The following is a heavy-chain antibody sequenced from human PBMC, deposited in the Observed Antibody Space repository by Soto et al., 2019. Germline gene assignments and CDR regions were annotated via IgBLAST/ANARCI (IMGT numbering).Heavy chain of an antibody. D-gene: IGHD3-3*01. CDR3: AKDTRFLEWLPKLNWFDP. CDR1: GFTFSSYA. Sequence: SLRLSCAASGFTFSSYAMSWVRQAPGKGLEWVSAISGSGGSTYYADSVKGRFTISRDNSKNTLYLQMNSLRAEDTAVYYCAKDTRFLEWLPKLNWFDPWGQGTLVTVSS. J-gene: IGHJ5*02. CDR2: ISGSGGST. V-gene: IGHV3-23*01.